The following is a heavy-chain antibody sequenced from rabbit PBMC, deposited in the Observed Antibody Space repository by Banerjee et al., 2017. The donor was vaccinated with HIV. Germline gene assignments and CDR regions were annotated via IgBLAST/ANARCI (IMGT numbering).Heavy chain of an antibody. CDR1: GFSFSSGYD. V-gene: IGHV1S40*01. CDR2: IYAGSSGFT. CDR3: GRGGGYGMDL. J-gene: IGHJ6*01. Sequence: QSLEESGGDLVKPGASLTLTCKASGFSFSSGYDMCWVRQAPGKGLEWIACIYAGSSGFTAYANWAKGRFTISKTSSTTVTLQMTSLTAADTATYFCGRGGGYGMDLWGPGTLVTVS.